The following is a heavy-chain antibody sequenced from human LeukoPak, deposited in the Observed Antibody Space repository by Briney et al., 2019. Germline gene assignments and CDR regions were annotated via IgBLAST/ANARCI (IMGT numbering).Heavy chain of an antibody. J-gene: IGHJ4*02. CDR2: ISYDGSNK. CDR1: GFTFSSYA. CDR3: ARDSKRYSRAFDY. V-gene: IGHV3-30*04. Sequence: GGSLRLSCAASGFTFSSYAMHWVRQAPGKGLEWVAVISYDGSNKYYADSVKGRFTISRDNSKNTLYLQMNSLRAEDTAVYYCARDSKRYSRAFDYWGQGTLVTVSS. D-gene: IGHD2-15*01.